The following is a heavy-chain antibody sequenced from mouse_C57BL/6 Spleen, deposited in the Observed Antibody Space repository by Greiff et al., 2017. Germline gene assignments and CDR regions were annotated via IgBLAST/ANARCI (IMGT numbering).Heavy chain of an antibody. CDR3: ARTERGYFDY. V-gene: IGHV1-42*01. CDR2: INPSTGGT. Sequence: EVQLQQSGPELVKPGASVKISCKASGYSFTGYYMNWVKQSPEKSLEWIGEINPSTGGTTYNQKFKAKATLTVDTSSSTAYMQLKSLTSEDSAVYYCARTERGYFDYWGQGTTLTVAS. J-gene: IGHJ2*01. CDR1: GYSFTGYY.